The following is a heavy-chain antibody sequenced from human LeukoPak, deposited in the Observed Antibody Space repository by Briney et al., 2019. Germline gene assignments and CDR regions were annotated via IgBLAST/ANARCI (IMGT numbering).Heavy chain of an antibody. CDR1: GYTFTSYG. D-gene: IGHD3-10*01. CDR2: ISAYNGNT. CDR3: ARGLRPTYYYGSGSYRPPYYFDY. V-gene: IGHV1-18*01. Sequence: GASVKLSCKASGYTFTSYGISWVRQSPGQGLEWMGWISAYNGNTNYAQKLQGRVTMTTDTSTSTAYMELRSLRSDDTAVYYCARGLRPTYYYGSGSYRPPYYFDYWGQGTLVTVSS. J-gene: IGHJ4*02.